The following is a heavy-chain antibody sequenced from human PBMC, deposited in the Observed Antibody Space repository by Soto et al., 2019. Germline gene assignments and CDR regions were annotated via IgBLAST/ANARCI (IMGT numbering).Heavy chain of an antibody. Sequence: PSETLSLTCTVSGGSISSYYWSWIRQPPGKGLEWIAHIHYSGDTNYNPSLKSRVTISVDTSKNQFSLKLSSVTAADRAMYYCARYNSYAIDYWGQGTLVNVS. J-gene: IGHJ4*02. CDR2: IHYSGDT. D-gene: IGHD3-16*01. CDR3: ARYNSYAIDY. CDR1: GGSISSYY. V-gene: IGHV4-59*01.